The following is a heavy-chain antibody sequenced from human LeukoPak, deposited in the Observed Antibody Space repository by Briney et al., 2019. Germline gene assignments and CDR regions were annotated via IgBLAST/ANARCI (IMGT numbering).Heavy chain of an antibody. J-gene: IGHJ4*02. CDR2: IGGSGGST. CDR1: GFTFSSYA. Sequence: GGSLRLSCAASGFTFSSYAMSWVRQASGKGLEWVSAIGGSGGSTYYADSVKGRFTISRDNSKNTLYLQMNSLRAEDTAVYYCAKELLQMAVAGQCDYWGQGTLVTVSS. CDR3: AKELLQMAVAGQCDY. D-gene: IGHD6-19*01. V-gene: IGHV3-23*01.